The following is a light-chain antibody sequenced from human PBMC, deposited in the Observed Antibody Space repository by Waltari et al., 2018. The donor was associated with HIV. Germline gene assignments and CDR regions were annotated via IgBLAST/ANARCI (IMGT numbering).Light chain of an antibody. CDR1: NSNVRNNY. CDR3: AAWDDRLSGRL. Sequence: QSLLAQPRSVSGTPGQRVNISCSGSNSNVRNNYVYWYQQVPGVAPKLHIYRNNQRPSGVPDRFSGSKSGTSAPLAISGLRTEDEGDYYCAAWDDRLSGRLFGGGTKVTVL. CDR2: RNN. J-gene: IGLJ2*01. V-gene: IGLV1-47*01.